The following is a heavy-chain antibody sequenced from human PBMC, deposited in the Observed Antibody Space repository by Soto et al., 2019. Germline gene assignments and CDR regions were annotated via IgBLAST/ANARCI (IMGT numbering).Heavy chain of an antibody. V-gene: IGHV1-3*01. CDR3: AKDYCSGGSCYSDDAFDI. J-gene: IGHJ3*02. CDR1: GYTFTSYA. Sequence: ASVKVSCKASGYTFTSYAMHWVRQAPGQRLEWMGWINAGNGNTKYSQKFQGRVTITRDTSASTAYMELSSLRSEDTAVYYCAKDYCSGGSCYSDDAFDIWGQGTMVTVAS. CDR2: INAGNGNT. D-gene: IGHD2-15*01.